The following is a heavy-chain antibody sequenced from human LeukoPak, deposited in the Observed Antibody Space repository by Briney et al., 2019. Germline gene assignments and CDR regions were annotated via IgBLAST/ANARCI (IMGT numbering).Heavy chain of an antibody. Sequence: PSETLSLTCTVSGGSISGYYWSWIRQPPGKGLEWIGYTYYSGSTNYNPSLKSRVTISVDTSKNQFSLKLSPVTAADTAVYYCARVLGHYYYYMDVWGKGTTVTVSS. CDR1: GGSISGYY. CDR2: TYYSGST. D-gene: IGHD2-2*01. V-gene: IGHV4-59*08. CDR3: ARVLGHYYYYMDV. J-gene: IGHJ6*03.